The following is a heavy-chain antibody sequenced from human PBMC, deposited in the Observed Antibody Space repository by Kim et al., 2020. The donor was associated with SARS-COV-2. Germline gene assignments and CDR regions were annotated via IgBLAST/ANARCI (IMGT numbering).Heavy chain of an antibody. V-gene: IGHV4-31*02. D-gene: IGHD3-10*01. Sequence: KRRVTISGDTSKNQFSLKLSSVTAADTAVYYCARDRGLLWFGESDRWFDPWGQGTLVTVSS. CDR3: ARDRGLLWFGESDRWFDP. J-gene: IGHJ5*02.